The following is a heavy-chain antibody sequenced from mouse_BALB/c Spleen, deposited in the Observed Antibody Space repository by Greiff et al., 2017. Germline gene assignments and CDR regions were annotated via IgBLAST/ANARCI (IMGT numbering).Heavy chain of an antibody. CDR2: ISSGSSTI. CDR3: AREEGYDGMDY. D-gene: IGHD2-2*01. CDR1: GFTFSSFG. V-gene: IGHV5-17*02. J-gene: IGHJ4*01. Sequence: EVKLVESGGGLVQPGGSRKLSCAASGFTFSSFGMHWVRQAPEKGLEWVAYISSGSSTIYYADTVKGRFTISRDNPKNTLFLQMTSLRSEDTAMYYCAREEGYDGMDYWGQGTSVTVSS.